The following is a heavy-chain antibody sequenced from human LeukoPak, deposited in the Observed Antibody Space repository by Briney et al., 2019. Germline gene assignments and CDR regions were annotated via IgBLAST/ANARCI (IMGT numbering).Heavy chain of an antibody. V-gene: IGHV4-61*02. J-gene: IGHJ4*02. CDR3: ARLYNSLFDY. Sequence: SETLSLTCTVSGGSISSGSYYWSWIWQPAGKGLEWIGRIYTSGSTNYNPSLKSRVTISVDTSKNQFSLKLSSVTAADTAVYYCARLYNSLFDYWGQGTLVTVSS. CDR2: IYTSGST. D-gene: IGHD1-20*01. CDR1: GGSISSGSYY.